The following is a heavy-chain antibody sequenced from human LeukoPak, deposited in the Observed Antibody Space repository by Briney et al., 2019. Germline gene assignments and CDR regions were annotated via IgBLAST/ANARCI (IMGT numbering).Heavy chain of an antibody. Sequence: SETLSLTCTVSGGSISSSSYYWGWIRQPPGKGLEWIGSIYYSGSTYYNPSLKSRVTISVDTSKNQFSLKLSSVTAADTAVYYCARAGSSGWSEYYFDYWGQGTLVTVSS. V-gene: IGHV4-39*07. CDR1: GGSISSSSYY. D-gene: IGHD6-19*01. CDR2: IYYSGST. J-gene: IGHJ4*02. CDR3: ARAGSSGWSEYYFDY.